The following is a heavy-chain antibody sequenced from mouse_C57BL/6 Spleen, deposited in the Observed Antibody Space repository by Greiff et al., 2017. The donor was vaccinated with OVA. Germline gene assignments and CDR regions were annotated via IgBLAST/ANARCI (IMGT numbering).Heavy chain of an antibody. CDR1: GYNFTSYW. J-gene: IGHJ3*01. Sequence: QVQLQQPGAELVKPGASVKMSCKASGYNFTSYWITWVKQRPGQGLEWIGDIYPGSGSTNYNEKFKRKAKLTVDTSSSTAYMQLSSLTSEDSAVEYCARHDDSGPWFAYWGQGTLVTVSA. CDR2: IYPGSGST. V-gene: IGHV1-55*01. CDR3: ARHDDSGPWFAY. D-gene: IGHD3-2*02.